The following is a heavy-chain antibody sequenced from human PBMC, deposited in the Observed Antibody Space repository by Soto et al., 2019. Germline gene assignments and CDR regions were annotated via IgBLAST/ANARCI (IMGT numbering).Heavy chain of an antibody. J-gene: IGHJ6*02. CDR1: GFTFSSYG. CDR3: ARGAAAVPDYYYYYGMDV. CDR2: IWYDGSNK. Sequence: GGSLRLSCAASGFTFSSYGMHWVRQAPGKGLEWVAVIWYDGSNKYYADSVKGRFTISRDNSKNTLYLQMNSLRAEDTAVYYCARGAAAVPDYYYYYGMDVWGQGTTVTVPS. D-gene: IGHD6-13*01. V-gene: IGHV3-33*01.